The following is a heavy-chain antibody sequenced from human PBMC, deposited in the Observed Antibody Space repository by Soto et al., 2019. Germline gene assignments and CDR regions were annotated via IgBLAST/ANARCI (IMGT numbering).Heavy chain of an antibody. Sequence: QVQLVESGGGVVQPGRSLRLSCAASGFTFSSYGMHWVRQAPGKGLEWVAVISYDGSNKYYADSVKGRFTISRDNSKNTLYLQMNSLRAEDTAVYYCAKDREWGVDYWGQGTLVTVSS. CDR3: AKDREWGVDY. D-gene: IGHD3-3*01. CDR1: GFTFSSYG. CDR2: ISYDGSNK. J-gene: IGHJ4*02. V-gene: IGHV3-30*18.